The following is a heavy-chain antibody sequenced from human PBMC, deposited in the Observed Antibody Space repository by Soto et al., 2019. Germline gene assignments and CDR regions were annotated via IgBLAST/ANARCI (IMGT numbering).Heavy chain of an antibody. D-gene: IGHD2-2*01. Sequence: QVQLVQSGAEVKTPGSSVQVSCEASGGTFSSYSINWVRQAPGQGLEWMGRLIPMFGTTDYAQRFQGRVTFTADESTSTASMEVTNLTSEDTAVYYCARAVVLTFSRFYDVDVWGQGTTVTVSS. J-gene: IGHJ6*02. V-gene: IGHV1-69*18. CDR2: LIPMFGTT. CDR1: GGTFSSYS. CDR3: ARAVVLTFSRFYDVDV.